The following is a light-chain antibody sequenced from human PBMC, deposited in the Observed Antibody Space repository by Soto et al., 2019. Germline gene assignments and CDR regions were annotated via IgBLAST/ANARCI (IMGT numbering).Light chain of an antibody. CDR3: QQFINSPYMYI. CDR1: QDVGTNY. CDR2: GAS. V-gene: IGKV3-20*01. Sequence: EDVLTQSPGTLSLSPGEGATLSCRSSQDVGTNYLAWYQQKPGQAPRLLIFGASSRASGVPGRFSGSGSGTDFTLTISRLEPEDSAVYYCQQFINSPYMYIFGQGNKLEI. J-gene: IGKJ2*01.